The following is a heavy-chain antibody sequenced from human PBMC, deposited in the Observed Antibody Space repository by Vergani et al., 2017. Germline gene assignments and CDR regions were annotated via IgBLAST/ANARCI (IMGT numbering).Heavy chain of an antibody. Sequence: VQLVESGGGLVKPGGSLRLSCAASGFTFSDYYMSWIRQAPGKGLEWVSAISGSGGSTYYADSVKGRFTISRDNSKNTLYLQMNSLRAEDTAVYYCAKYSSSWPPFDYWGQGTLVTVSS. J-gene: IGHJ4*02. CDR3: AKYSSSWPPFDY. CDR1: GFTFSDYY. CDR2: ISGSGGST. D-gene: IGHD6-13*01. V-gene: IGHV3-23*04.